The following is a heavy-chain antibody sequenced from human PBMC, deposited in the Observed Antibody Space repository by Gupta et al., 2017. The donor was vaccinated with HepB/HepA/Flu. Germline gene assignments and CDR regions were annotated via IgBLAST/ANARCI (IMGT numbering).Heavy chain of an antibody. CDR3: ARGTAVTSYSYYYYYYGMDV. D-gene: IGHD4-17*01. Sequence: GYAQKFQGRVTMTRNTSISTAYMELSSLRSEDTAVYYCARGTAVTSYSYYYYYYGMDVWGQGTTVTVSS. V-gene: IGHV1-8*01. J-gene: IGHJ6*02.